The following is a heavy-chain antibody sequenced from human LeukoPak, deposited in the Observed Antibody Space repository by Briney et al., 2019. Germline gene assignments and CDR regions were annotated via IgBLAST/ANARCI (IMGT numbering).Heavy chain of an antibody. J-gene: IGHJ4*02. D-gene: IGHD1-14*01. CDR3: ARSLIGMGNFDY. Sequence: HSGGSLRLSCAASGLTLSSYAMSWVRQAPGKGLEWVSAISGSSGHTYYADSVKGRFTISRDNSKNTLYLQMNSLKTEDTAVYYCARSLIGMGNFDYWGQGTLVTVSS. CDR1: GLTLSSYA. V-gene: IGHV3-23*01. CDR2: ISGSSGHT.